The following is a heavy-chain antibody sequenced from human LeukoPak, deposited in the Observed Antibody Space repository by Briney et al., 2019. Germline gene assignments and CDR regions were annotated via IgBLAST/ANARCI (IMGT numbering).Heavy chain of an antibody. Sequence: AASVKVSCKASGGTFSSYAISWLRQAPGQGLEWLGRIDPNSGGTSYAHNFQGRVTMTRDTSISTAYMDLSSLRSDDTAVYYCARGAGSYGSAFDIWGQGTMVIVSS. CDR3: ARGAGSYGSAFDI. V-gene: IGHV1-2*06. CDR2: IDPNSGGT. J-gene: IGHJ3*02. D-gene: IGHD1-26*01. CDR1: GGTFSSYA.